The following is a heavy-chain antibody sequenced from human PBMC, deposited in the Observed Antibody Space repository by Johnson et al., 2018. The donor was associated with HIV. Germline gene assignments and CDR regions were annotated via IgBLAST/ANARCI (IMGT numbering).Heavy chain of an antibody. V-gene: IGHV3-20*04. J-gene: IGHJ3*02. Sequence: EVQLVESGGGVVQPGRSLRLSCAASGFTFDDYGMNWVRQAPGKGLEWVSGINWNGGSTGYADSVKGLFTISRDNAKNSLYLQMNSLRAEDTALYYCARLDEIAAAGTGDAFDIWGQGTMVTVSS. CDR1: GFTFDDYG. CDR3: ARLDEIAAAGTGDAFDI. CDR2: INWNGGST. D-gene: IGHD6-13*01.